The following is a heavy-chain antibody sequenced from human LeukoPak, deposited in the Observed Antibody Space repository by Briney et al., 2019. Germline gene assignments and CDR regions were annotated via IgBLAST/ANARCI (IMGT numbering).Heavy chain of an antibody. V-gene: IGHV3-30*04. CDR1: GFMFGGSA. CDR3: ARDHIAAASVDRFDP. J-gene: IGHJ5*02. CDR2: ISYDESDK. D-gene: IGHD6-13*01. Sequence: GGSLRLSCGASGFMFGGSAMNWVRQAPGRGLEWVAVISYDESDKYYADSVKGRFTISRDNSKSALYLQMNSLTSEDTAVCYCARDHIAAASVDRFDPWGQGTLVTVS.